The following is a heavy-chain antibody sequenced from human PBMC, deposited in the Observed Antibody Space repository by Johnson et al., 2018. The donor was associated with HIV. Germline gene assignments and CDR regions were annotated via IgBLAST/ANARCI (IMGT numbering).Heavy chain of an antibody. CDR3: TTGLPGATYDAFDI. V-gene: IGHV3-15*01. J-gene: IGHJ3*02. Sequence: MLLVESGGGLVKPGGSLRLSCAASGFTFSNAWMSWVRQAPGKGLEWVGRIKSKTDGGTTDYAAPVKGRFTISRDDSKNTLYLQMNSLKTEDTAVYYCTTGLPGATYDAFDIWGQGTMVTVSS. CDR1: GFTFSNAW. CDR2: IKSKTDGGTT. D-gene: IGHD5-12*01.